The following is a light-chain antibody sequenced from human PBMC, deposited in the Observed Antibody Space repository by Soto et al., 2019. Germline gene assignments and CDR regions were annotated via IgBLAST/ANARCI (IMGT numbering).Light chain of an antibody. V-gene: IGLV2-18*01. CDR3: SLYTSSSTFV. CDR2: EVS. Sequence: QSALTQPPSVSGSPGQSVTISCTGTSSDVGSYNRVSWYQQPPGTAPKLMIYEVSNRPSGVPDRFSGSKSGTTASLTISGLHAEDDADYYCSLYTSSSTFVFGTGTKLTVL. CDR1: SSDVGSYNR. J-gene: IGLJ1*01.